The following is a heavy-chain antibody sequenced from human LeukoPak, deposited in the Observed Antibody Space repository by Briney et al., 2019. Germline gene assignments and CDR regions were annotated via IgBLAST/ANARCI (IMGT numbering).Heavy chain of an antibody. CDR2: ISGSGGST. D-gene: IGHD2-21*02. Sequence: GGSLRLSCAASGFTFSSFNMNWVRQAPGKGLEWVSAISGSGGSTYYADSVKGRFTISRDNSKDTLYLQMNSLRAEDTAIYYCAKGRLVVTAINSWGQGTLVTVSS. J-gene: IGHJ4*02. V-gene: IGHV3-23*01. CDR3: AKGRLVVTAINS. CDR1: GFTFSSFN.